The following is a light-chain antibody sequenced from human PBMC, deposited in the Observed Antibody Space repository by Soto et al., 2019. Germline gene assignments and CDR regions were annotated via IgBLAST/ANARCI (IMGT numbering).Light chain of an antibody. V-gene: IGLV2-14*01. J-gene: IGLJ1*01. CDR1: SSDVGGYNY. CDR2: EVS. CDR3: ASYTSKSTLV. Sequence: QSALTQPRSVSGSPGQSVTISCTGTSSDVGGYNYVSWYQQHPGKVPKLIIYEVSNRPSGVSNRFSGSKSCNTASLTISGLQAEDEADFYCASYTSKSTLVFGTGTKLTVL.